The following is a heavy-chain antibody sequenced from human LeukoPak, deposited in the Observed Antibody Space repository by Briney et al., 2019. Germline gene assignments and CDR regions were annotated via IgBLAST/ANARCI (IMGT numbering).Heavy chain of an antibody. CDR1: GYSFISYA. Sequence: ASAKVSCKASGYSFISYAMHWVRQAPGQRLEWMGWINAGKGHTKYSQKFQGRVIITRDTSASTAYMELRSLRSDDTAVYYCARARYSSSWLGYWGQGTLVTVSS. CDR2: INAGKGHT. D-gene: IGHD6-13*01. CDR3: ARARYSSSWLGY. V-gene: IGHV1-3*01. J-gene: IGHJ4*02.